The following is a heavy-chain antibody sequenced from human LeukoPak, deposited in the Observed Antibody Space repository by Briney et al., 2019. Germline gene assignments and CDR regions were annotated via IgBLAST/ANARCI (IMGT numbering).Heavy chain of an antibody. CDR3: AKVGPGAARDY. CDR1: GFTFNSYA. V-gene: IGHV3-23*01. Sequence: PGGSLRLSCAASGFTFNSYAMSWVRQASGKGLEWVSGISGSGDNTYYADSVKGRSTISRDTSKNMVYLEMNSLRAEDTAVYYCAKVGPGAARDYWGQGTLVTVSS. CDR2: ISGSGDNT. D-gene: IGHD2-15*01. J-gene: IGHJ4*02.